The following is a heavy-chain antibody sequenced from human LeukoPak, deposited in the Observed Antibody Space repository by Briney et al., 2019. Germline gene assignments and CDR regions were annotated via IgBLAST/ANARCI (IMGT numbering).Heavy chain of an antibody. V-gene: IGHV3-23*01. J-gene: IGHJ5*02. CDR2: ISGSGGST. Sequence: GGSLRLSCAASGFTFSSYAMSWVRQAPGKGLEWVSAISGSGGSTYYADSVKGRFTISRDNSKNTLYLQMNSLRAEDTAVYYCAKVGYSGWNQYNWFDPWGQGTLVTVSS. CDR1: GFTFSSYA. D-gene: IGHD5-12*01. CDR3: AKVGYSGWNQYNWFDP.